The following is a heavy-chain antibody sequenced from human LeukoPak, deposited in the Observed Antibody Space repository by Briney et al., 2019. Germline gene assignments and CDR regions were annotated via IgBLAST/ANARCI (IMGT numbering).Heavy chain of an antibody. CDR3: ARVTYDRSGYYNGIPY. Sequence: ASVKVSCKASGYTFTGYFIHWVQQAPGQGLEWMGWINPSSGATNYAQNFQGRVTLTREMSISTAYMEVSRLLSDDTAVYYCARVTYDRSGYYNGIPYWGQGTLVIVSS. CDR1: GYTFTGYF. D-gene: IGHD3-22*01. CDR2: INPSSGAT. V-gene: IGHV1-2*02. J-gene: IGHJ4*02.